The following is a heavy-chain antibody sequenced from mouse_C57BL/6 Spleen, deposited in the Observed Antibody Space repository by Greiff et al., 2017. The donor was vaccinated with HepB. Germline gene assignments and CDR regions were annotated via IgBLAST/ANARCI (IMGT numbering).Heavy chain of an antibody. D-gene: IGHD1-1*01. CDR3: ARVTTVVPDY. Sequence: EVKLLESGPGLVKPSQSLSLTCSVTGYSITSGYYWNWIRQFPGNKLEWMGYISYDGSNNYNPSLKNRISITRDTSKNQFFLKLNSVTTEDTATYYCARVTTVVPDYWGQGTTLTVSS. CDR2: ISYDGSN. J-gene: IGHJ2*01. CDR1: GYSITSGYY. V-gene: IGHV3-6*01.